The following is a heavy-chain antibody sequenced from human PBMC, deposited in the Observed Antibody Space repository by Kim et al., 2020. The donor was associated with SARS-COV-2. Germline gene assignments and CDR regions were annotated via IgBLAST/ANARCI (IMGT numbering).Heavy chain of an antibody. D-gene: IGHD3-10*01. CDR2: IYYSGST. CDR3: ARRSGSGFGEPPYFDY. CDR1: GGSISSYY. V-gene: IGHV4-59*01. Sequence: SETLSLTCTVSGGSISSYYWSWIRQPPGKGLEWIGYIYYSGSTNYNPSLKSRVTISVDTSKNQFSPKLSSVTAADTAVYYCARRSGSGFGEPPYFDYWGQGTLVTVSS. J-gene: IGHJ4*02.